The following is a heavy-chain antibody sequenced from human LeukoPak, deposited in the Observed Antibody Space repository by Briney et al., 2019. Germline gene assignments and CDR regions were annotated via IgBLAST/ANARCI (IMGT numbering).Heavy chain of an antibody. Sequence: PSETLSLTCTVSGGSISSYYWSWIRQPAGKGLEWIGRIYTSGSANYNPSLKSRVTISVDTSKNQFSLKLSSVTAADTAVYYCASASRYGGNHDYWGQGTLVTVSS. CDR2: IYTSGSA. CDR3: ASASRYGGNHDY. D-gene: IGHD4-23*01. CDR1: GGSISSYY. V-gene: IGHV4-4*07. J-gene: IGHJ4*02.